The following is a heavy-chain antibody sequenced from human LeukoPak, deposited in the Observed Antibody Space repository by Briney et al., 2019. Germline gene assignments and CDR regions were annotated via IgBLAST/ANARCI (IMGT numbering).Heavy chain of an antibody. V-gene: IGHV4-61*09. Sequence: PSQTLSLTCTASGGSIRSGRYYWSWIRQPAGKGLEWIGHFYTSGSTNYNPSLKSRVTISGDTSKNQFSLKLNSVTAADTAVYYCARGSVGGGNYYNYYMGVWGKGTTVTVSS. D-gene: IGHD5/OR15-5a*01. J-gene: IGHJ6*03. CDR2: FYTSGST. CDR3: ARGSVGGGNYYNYYMGV. CDR1: GGSIRSGRYY.